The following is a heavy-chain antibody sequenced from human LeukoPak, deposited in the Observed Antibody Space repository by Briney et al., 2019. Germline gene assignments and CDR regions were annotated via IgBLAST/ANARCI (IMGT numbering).Heavy chain of an antibody. CDR2: INPNSGGT. V-gene: IGHV1-2*02. D-gene: IGHD3-22*01. CDR1: GYTFTGYY. CDR3: ARGNYYDSSGYSLRFDY. Sequence: ASVKVSCKASGYTFTGYYMHWVRQAPGQGLEWMGWINPNSGGTNYAQKFQGRVTMTRDTSISTAYMELSRLRSDDTAVYNCARGNYYDSSGYSLRFDYWGQGTLVTVSS. J-gene: IGHJ4*02.